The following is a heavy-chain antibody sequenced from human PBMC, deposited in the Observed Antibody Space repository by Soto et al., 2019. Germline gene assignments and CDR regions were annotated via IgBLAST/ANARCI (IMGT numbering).Heavy chain of an antibody. Sequence: QVQVVQSGAEVKKPGSSVKVSCRASGGTFSSYAIAWVRQAPGQGLEWMGVIIPIFDTAKYAQKFQGRVTITADESTSIAYMELSSLISEDTAVYYWARSSWFGETPGMGMDVWGQGTTVTVSS. CDR1: GGTFSSYA. D-gene: IGHD3-10*01. J-gene: IGHJ6*02. V-gene: IGHV1-69*12. CDR3: ARSSWFGETPGMGMDV. CDR2: IIPIFDTA.